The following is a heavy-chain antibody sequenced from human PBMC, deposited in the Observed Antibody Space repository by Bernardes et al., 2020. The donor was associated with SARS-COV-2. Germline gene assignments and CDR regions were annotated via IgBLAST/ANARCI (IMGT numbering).Heavy chain of an antibody. D-gene: IGHD6-13*01. CDR1: GGSISGSSSY. V-gene: IGHV4-39*01. Sequence: SETLSLTCTVSGGSISGSSSYWGWIRQPPGKGLEWIGSIYYSGSTYYNPSLKSRATISGDTSKNQFSLKLSSVTAAETAVYYCARQVRQQLVRHQFDNWGQGTLVTVSS. J-gene: IGHJ4*02. CDR2: IYYSGST. CDR3: ARQVRQQLVRHQFDN.